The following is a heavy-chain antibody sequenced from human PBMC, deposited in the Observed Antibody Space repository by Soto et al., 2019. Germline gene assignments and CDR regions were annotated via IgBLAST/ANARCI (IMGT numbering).Heavy chain of an antibody. V-gene: IGHV3-23*01. CDR1: GFTFSSYA. Sequence: PGGSLRLSCAASGFTFSSYAMSWVRQAPGKGLEWVSAISGSGGSTYYADSVKGRFTISRDNSKNTLYLQTNSLRAEDTAVYYCAKDQGLRYFDWLSNLYGMDVWGQGTTVTVSS. CDR2: ISGSGGST. CDR3: AKDQGLRYFDWLSNLYGMDV. D-gene: IGHD3-9*01. J-gene: IGHJ6*02.